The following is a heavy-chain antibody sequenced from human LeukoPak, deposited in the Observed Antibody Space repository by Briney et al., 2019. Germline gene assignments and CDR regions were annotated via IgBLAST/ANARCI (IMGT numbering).Heavy chain of an antibody. CDR2: FDPEDGET. D-gene: IGHD6-19*01. J-gene: IGHJ4*02. V-gene: IGHV1-24*01. CDR1: GYTLTELS. Sequence: ASVNVSCKVSGYTLTELSMHWVRQAPGKGLAWMGGFDPEDGETIYAQKFQGRVTMTEDTSTDTAYMELSSLRSEDTAVYYCATDRYHSSGWYRFGYWGQGTLVTVSS. CDR3: ATDRYHSSGWYRFGY.